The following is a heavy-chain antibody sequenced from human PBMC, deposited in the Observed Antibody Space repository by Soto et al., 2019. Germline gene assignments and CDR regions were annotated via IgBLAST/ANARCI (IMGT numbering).Heavy chain of an antibody. D-gene: IGHD2-15*01. CDR3: AKDLGPLRLLNYYFYGLDV. CDR1: GFTVSRSY. Sequence: AGGSLRLSCNAAGFTVSRSYMIWVRQAPGMGLEWVAVIESGGSTHYADSVKGRFTISRDNSKNMIYLQLHTLRAEDTAVYYCAKDLGPLRLLNYYFYGLDVWGQGTTVTVSS. V-gene: IGHV3-53*01. CDR2: IESGGST. J-gene: IGHJ6*02.